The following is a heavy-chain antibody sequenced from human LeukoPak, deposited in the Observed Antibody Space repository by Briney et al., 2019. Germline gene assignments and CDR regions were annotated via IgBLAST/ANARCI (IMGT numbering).Heavy chain of an antibody. CDR2: MNPNSGNT. D-gene: IGHD2-2*01. J-gene: IGHJ5*02. CDR3: AREYCSSTSCSGGWWFDP. V-gene: IGHV1-8*01. CDR1: GYTFTSYD. Sequence: ASVKVSCKASGYTFTSYDINWVRQATGQGLEWMGWMNPNSGNTGYAQKFQGRVTMTRNTSIGTAYMELSSLRSEDTAVYYCAREYCSSTSCSGGWWFDPWGQGILVTVSS.